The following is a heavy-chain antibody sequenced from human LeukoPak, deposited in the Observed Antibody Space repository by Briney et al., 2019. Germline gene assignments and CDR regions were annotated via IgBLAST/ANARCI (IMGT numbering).Heavy chain of an antibody. CDR1: GDSVSNNSIA. J-gene: IGHJ4*02. Sequence: SQTLSLTCGISGDSVSNNSIAWNWIRQSPSRGLEWLGRTYYRSKWHNEYALSVKSRISIDPDTSKNHFSLQLNSVTPEDTAVYYCAREEGRNFGYWGQGTLITVSS. CDR3: AREEGRNFGY. CDR2: TYYRSKWHN. V-gene: IGHV6-1*01.